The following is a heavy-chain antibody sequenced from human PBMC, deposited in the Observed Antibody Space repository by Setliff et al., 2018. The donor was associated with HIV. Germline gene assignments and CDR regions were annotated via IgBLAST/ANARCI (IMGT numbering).Heavy chain of an antibody. Sequence: ASVKVSCKASGYTFTRYYTHWVRQAPGQGLEWMGIINPSGGTTSYAQHFQDRVTMTRDTSTSTDYMELSSLRSDDTAVYYCARVSSSWTGGYFDLWGRGTLVTVSS. CDR3: ARVSSSWTGGYFDL. V-gene: IGHV1-46*01. D-gene: IGHD6-13*01. CDR1: GYTFTRYY. CDR2: INPSGGTT. J-gene: IGHJ2*01.